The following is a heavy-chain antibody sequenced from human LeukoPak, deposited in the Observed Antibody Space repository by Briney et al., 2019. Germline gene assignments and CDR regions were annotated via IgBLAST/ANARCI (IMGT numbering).Heavy chain of an antibody. V-gene: IGHV4-59*01. Sequence: SETLSLTCTVSGGSISSYYWSWIRQPPGKGLEWIGYIYYSGSTNYNPSLKSRVTISVDTSKNQFSLKLSSVTAADTAVYYCARGMDYYGSSGYYYYFDYWGQGTLVTVSS. CDR3: ARGMDYYGSSGYYYYFDY. D-gene: IGHD3-22*01. CDR1: GGSISSYY. J-gene: IGHJ4*02. CDR2: IYYSGST.